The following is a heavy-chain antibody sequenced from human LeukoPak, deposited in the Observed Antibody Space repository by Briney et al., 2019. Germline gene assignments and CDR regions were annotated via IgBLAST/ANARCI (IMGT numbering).Heavy chain of an antibody. J-gene: IGHJ4*02. CDR1: GFTFSTYW. D-gene: IGHD2-2*01. CDR3: ARPGYCNSTSCFGFEY. V-gene: IGHV3-74*01. CDR2: INTDGSST. Sequence: GGSLRLSCAASGFTFSTYWMHWVRQAPGKGLVWVSRINTDGSSTNYADYADSVKGRFTISRDNAKNTLYLQMNSLRVEDTAVYYCARPGYCNSTSCFGFEYWGQGTLVTVSS.